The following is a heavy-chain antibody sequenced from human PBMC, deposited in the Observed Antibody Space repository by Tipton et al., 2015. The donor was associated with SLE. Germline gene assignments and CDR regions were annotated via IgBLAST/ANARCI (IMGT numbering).Heavy chain of an antibody. J-gene: IGHJ4*02. CDR1: GFTFSNSA. CDR3: ARGRGGEFLDY. V-gene: IGHV3-33*01. D-gene: IGHD3-16*01. Sequence: SLRLSCAASGFTFSNSAMHWVRQAPGKGLEWVAVLWYDGSNKFYADSVKGRFTISRDNSKNTVSLQMNSLRVEDTAVYFCARGRGGEFLDYWGQGTLVTVSS. CDR2: LWYDGSNK.